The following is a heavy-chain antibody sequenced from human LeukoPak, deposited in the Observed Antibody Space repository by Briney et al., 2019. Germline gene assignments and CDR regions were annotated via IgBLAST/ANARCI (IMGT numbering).Heavy chain of an antibody. CDR3: ARDGSGFDY. D-gene: IGHD3-10*01. Sequence: GGSLRLSCVASGFTLTNYWMHWVRQAPGKGLVWVSRMNIDGSSTTYADSVKGRFTISRDNAKNTLYLQMNSLRAEDTAVYYCARDGSGFDYWGQGTLVTVSS. CDR1: GFTLTNYW. J-gene: IGHJ4*02. CDR2: MNIDGSST. V-gene: IGHV3-74*01.